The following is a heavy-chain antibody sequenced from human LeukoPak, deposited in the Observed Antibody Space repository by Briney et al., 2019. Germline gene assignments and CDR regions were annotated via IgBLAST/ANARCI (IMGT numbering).Heavy chain of an antibody. CDR2: INSDESIT. CDR1: GFTFSSSW. CDR3: ARGLVPGFLDY. D-gene: IGHD4-11*01. Sequence: GGSLRLSCAASGFTFSSSWMYWVHQDPGKGLVWVSRINSDESITTYADSVKGRFTISRDNAKNTLYLQMNSLRAEDTAVYYCARGLVPGFLDYWGQGTPVTVSS. J-gene: IGHJ4*02. V-gene: IGHV3-74*01.